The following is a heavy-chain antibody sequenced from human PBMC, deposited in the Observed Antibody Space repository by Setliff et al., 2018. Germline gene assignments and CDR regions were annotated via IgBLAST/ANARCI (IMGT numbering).Heavy chain of an antibody. CDR2: ISAYXXXX. CDR3: ARVVGSGGNGGHWYFDL. Sequence: GASVKVSCKASGYTFTSYGISWVRQAPGQGLEWMGWISAYXXXXXXXXXXXXXXXMTTDTSTSTAYMELRSLRSDDTAVYYCARVVGSGGNGGHWYFDLWGRGTLVTVSS. D-gene: IGHD2-15*01. V-gene: IGHV1-18*01. CDR1: GYTFTSYG. J-gene: IGHJ2*01.